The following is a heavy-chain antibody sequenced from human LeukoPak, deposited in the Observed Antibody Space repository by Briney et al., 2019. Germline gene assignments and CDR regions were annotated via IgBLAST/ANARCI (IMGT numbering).Heavy chain of an antibody. CDR2: ISSTGGST. CDR3: VRDTSYCSGGRCFATYSFDY. CDR1: GFTFGSYA. D-gene: IGHD2-15*01. Sequence: GGSLRLSCAASGFTFGSYAMNWVRQAPGKGLECISTISSTGGSTYYADSVKGRFTISRDNSKNTLYLQMSSLRAEDTAVYYCVRDTSYCSGGRCFATYSFDYWGQGTRVTVSS. J-gene: IGHJ4*02. V-gene: IGHV3-64D*09.